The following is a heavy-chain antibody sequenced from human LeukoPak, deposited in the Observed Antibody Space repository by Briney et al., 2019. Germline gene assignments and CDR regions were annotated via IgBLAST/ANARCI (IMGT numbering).Heavy chain of an antibody. Sequence: GGSLKISCKGSGYSFTSYWIGWVRQMPGKGLEWMGIIYPGDSDTRYSPSFQGQVTISADKSISTAYLQWSSLKASDTAMYYCARRSLGTRDRDNWFDPWGQGTLVTVSS. CDR3: ARRSLGTRDRDNWFDP. J-gene: IGHJ5*02. V-gene: IGHV5-51*01. D-gene: IGHD1-1*01. CDR1: GYSFTSYW. CDR2: IYPGDSDT.